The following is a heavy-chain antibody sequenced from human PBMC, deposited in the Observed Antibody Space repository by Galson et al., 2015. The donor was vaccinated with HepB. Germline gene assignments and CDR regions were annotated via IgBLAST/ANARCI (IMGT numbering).Heavy chain of an antibody. CDR2: INHTGST. CDR3: ARCRRIVPTTSRGSYYYYMDV. V-gene: IGHV4-34*01. Sequence: SETLSLTCAVSGGSLRDSFWSWIRQSPGKGLEWIGEINHTGSTNFNPSLKSRFTMSVDTSKSQVSLTVMSATAADTAIYYCARCRRIVPTTSRGSYYYYMDVWGKGTPVTVSS. D-gene: IGHD4/OR15-4a*01. J-gene: IGHJ6*03. CDR1: GGSLRDSF.